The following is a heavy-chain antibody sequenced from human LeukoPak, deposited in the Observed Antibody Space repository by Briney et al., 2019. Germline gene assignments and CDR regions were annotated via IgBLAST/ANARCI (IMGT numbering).Heavy chain of an antibody. J-gene: IGHJ4*02. V-gene: IGHV1-69*13. Sequence: GASVKVSCKASGGTFSSYAISWVRQAPGQGLEWMGGIMPIFGTANYAQKFQGRVTITADESTSTAYMELSSLRSEDTAVYYCARGTGDCSGGSCYDFGYWGQGTLVTVSS. CDR3: ARGTGDCSGGSCYDFGY. D-gene: IGHD2-15*01. CDR1: GGTFSSYA. CDR2: IMPIFGTA.